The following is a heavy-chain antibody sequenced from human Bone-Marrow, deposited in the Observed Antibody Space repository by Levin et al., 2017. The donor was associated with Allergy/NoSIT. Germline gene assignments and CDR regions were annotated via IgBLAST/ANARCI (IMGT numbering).Heavy chain of an antibody. Sequence: GESLKISCAASGFTFSSYAMHWVRQAPGKGLEWVAVISYDGSNKYYADSVKGRFTISRDNSKNTLYLQMNSLRAEDTAVYYCARDRGTWIQLWLLDYWGQGTLVTVSS. V-gene: IGHV3-30-3*01. CDR2: ISYDGSNK. CDR1: GFTFSSYA. D-gene: IGHD5-18*01. J-gene: IGHJ4*02. CDR3: ARDRGTWIQLWLLDY.